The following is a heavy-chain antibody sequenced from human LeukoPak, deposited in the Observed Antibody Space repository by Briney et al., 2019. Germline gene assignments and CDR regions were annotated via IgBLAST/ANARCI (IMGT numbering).Heavy chain of an antibody. CDR3: AGGRGSSCYFDY. CDR2: LYPGNSAT. V-gene: IGHV5-51*01. CDR1: GYRFTSYW. Sequence: HGETLPTTFTGSGYRFTSYWSCCVLQMPGKGREWEAKLYPGNSATRYSPTFQGQVTISADKSNTTACLQCSSLKASYTAMYYCAGGRGSSCYFDYWGQGTLVTVSS. D-gene: IGHD6-13*01. J-gene: IGHJ4*02.